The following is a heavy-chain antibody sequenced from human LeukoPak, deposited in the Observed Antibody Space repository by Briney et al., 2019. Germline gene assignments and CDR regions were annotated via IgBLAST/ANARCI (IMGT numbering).Heavy chain of an antibody. CDR2: ISRGDGST. V-gene: IGHV3-23*01. CDR3: ARQVSCDTTTCYAGMPPDY. Sequence: GGSLRLSCAASGLTFSRYAMSWVRQTPEKGLEWVSVISRGDGSTYYADSVRGRFTISRDDSGNTLFLQMNSLRAEDTAVYYCARQVSCDTTTCYAGMPPDYWGQGTLVTVSS. J-gene: IGHJ4*02. D-gene: IGHD2-2*01. CDR1: GLTFSRYA.